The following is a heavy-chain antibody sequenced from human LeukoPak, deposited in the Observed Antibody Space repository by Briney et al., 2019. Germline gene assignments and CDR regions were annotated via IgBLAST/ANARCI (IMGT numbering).Heavy chain of an antibody. CDR2: ISSSSIYI. Sequence: GGSLRLSCEASRFTFSSYSMNWVRQAPGKGLEWVSSISSSSIYIYYTDSVKGRFTISRDNAGNSLYLQMNSLRAEDTAVYYCARETNTSDSSGYIRADVRRDDYWGQGTLVTVSS. J-gene: IGHJ4*02. D-gene: IGHD3-22*01. CDR3: ARETNTSDSSGYIRADVRRDDY. CDR1: RFTFSSYS. V-gene: IGHV3-21*01.